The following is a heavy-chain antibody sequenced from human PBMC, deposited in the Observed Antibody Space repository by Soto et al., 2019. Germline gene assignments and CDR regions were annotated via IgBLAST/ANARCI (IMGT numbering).Heavy chain of an antibody. CDR1: GFTFSSYS. CDR2: ISSSSSYI. V-gene: IGHV3-21*01. D-gene: IGHD4-17*01. J-gene: IGHJ3*02. Sequence: GGSLRLSCAASGFTFSSYSMNWVRQAPGKGLEWVSSISSSSSYIYYADSVKGRFTISRDNAKNSLYLQMNSLRAEDTAVYYCARGDGLTTVTTDAFDIWGQGTMVTVSS. CDR3: ARGDGLTTVTTDAFDI.